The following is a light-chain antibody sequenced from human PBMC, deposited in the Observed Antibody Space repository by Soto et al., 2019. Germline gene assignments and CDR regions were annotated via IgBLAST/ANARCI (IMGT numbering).Light chain of an antibody. J-gene: IGKJ2*01. CDR1: QSVSTL. CDR3: QQYNSYSYT. CDR2: KAS. V-gene: IGKV1-5*03. Sequence: DIQMTQSPSTLSASVGDRVTITCRASQSVSTLLAWYQQEPGKAPKVLIYKASILENGVPSRFSGSGSGTEFTLTISSLQPDDFATYYCQQYNSYSYTFGQGTKLEIK.